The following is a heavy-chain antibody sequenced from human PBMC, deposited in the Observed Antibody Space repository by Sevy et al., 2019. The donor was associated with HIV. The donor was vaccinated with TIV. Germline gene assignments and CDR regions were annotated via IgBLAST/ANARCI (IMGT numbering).Heavy chain of an antibody. V-gene: IGHV4-61*02. Sequence: SETLSLTCTVSGDSISSGIYYWSWIRQPAGKGLEWIGRIYNSGSSDYNPSLKSRVTISVDTSKNQFSLKLNSVTAADTAVYYCARDAYYYDNSGYFPAFDIWGQGTMVTVSS. J-gene: IGHJ3*02. CDR3: ARDAYYYDNSGYFPAFDI. CDR2: IYNSGSS. D-gene: IGHD3-22*01. CDR1: GDSISSGIYY.